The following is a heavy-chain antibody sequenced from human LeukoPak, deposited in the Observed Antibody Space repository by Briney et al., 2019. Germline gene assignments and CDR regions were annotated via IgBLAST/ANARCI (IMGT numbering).Heavy chain of an antibody. V-gene: IGHV3-30*04. D-gene: IGHD3-3*01. CDR1: GFTFSSYA. Sequence: GGSLRLSCAASGFTFSSYAMHWVRQAPGKGLEWVVVISYDGSNKYYADFVKGRFTISRDNSKNTLYLQMNSLKTEDTAVYYCTTRIYTYYDFWSGYQEFDYWGQGTLVTVSS. CDR2: ISYDGSNK. CDR3: TTRIYTYYDFWSGYQEFDY. J-gene: IGHJ4*02.